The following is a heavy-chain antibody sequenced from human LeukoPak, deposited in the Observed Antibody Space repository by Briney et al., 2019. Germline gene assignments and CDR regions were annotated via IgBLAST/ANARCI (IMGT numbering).Heavy chain of an antibody. V-gene: IGHV4-34*01. CDR1: GGSFSGYY. Sequence: SETLSLTCAVYGGSFSGYYWSWIRQPPGKGLEWIGEINHSGSTNYNPSLKSRVTISVDTSKNQFSLKLSSVTAADTAVYYCARPDYYGSGTGFDYWGQGALVTVSS. D-gene: IGHD3-10*01. CDR2: INHSGST. CDR3: ARPDYYGSGTGFDY. J-gene: IGHJ4*02.